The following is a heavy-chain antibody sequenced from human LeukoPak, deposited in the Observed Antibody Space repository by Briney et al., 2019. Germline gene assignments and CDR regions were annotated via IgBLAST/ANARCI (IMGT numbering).Heavy chain of an antibody. CDR3: ARGMTTVTTGWFDP. J-gene: IGHJ5*02. CDR2: ISAYNGNT. Sequence: ASVKVSCKASGYTFTSYGISWVRQAPGQGLEWMGWISAYNGNTNYAQKLQGRVTMTTDTTTSTAYMELRSLRSDDTAVYYCARGMTTVTTGWFDPWGQGTLVTVSS. CDR1: GYTFTSYG. V-gene: IGHV1-18*01. D-gene: IGHD4-17*01.